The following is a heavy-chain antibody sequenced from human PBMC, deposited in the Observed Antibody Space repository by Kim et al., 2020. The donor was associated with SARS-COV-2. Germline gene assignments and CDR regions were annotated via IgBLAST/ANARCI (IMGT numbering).Heavy chain of an antibody. V-gene: IGHV4-34*01. J-gene: IGHJ2*01. CDR1: GGSFSGYY. CDR2: INHSGST. CDR3: ARVPPHLYDFWSGYYYWYFDL. Sequence: SETLSLTCAVYGGSFSGYYWSWIRQPPGKGLEWIGEINHSGSTNYNPSLKSRVTISVDTSKNQFSLKLSSVTAADTAVYYCARVPPHLYDFWSGYYYWYFDLWGRGTLVTVSS. D-gene: IGHD3-3*01.